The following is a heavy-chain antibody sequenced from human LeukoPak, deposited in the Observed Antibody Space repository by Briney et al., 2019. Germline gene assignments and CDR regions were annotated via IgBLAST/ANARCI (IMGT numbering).Heavy chain of an antibody. CDR1: GFTFSDYY. V-gene: IGHV3-11*01. J-gene: IGHJ4*02. CDR3: ASGKLLWFGERFFGY. Sequence: GGSLRLSCAASGFTFSDYYMSWIRQAPGKGLEWGSYISSSGSTIYYADSVKGRFTISRDNAKNSLYLQMNSLRAEDTAVYYCASGKLLWFGERFFGYWGQGTLVTVSS. CDR2: ISSSGSTI. D-gene: IGHD3-10*01.